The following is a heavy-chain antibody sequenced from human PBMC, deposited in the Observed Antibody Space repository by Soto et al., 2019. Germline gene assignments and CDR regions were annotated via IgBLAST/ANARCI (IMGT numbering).Heavy chain of an antibody. D-gene: IGHD1-26*01. J-gene: IGHJ4*02. V-gene: IGHV3-11*01. CDR3: ARDRKPDVYLGNY. CDR1: GFIFSDYY. CDR2: ISNSGSIT. Sequence: GSLRLSCAASGFIFSDYYMGWFRQAPGKGLEWVSYISNSGSITYFADSVRGRFTISRDNAENSVHLQMNSLRAEDTAMYYCARDRKPDVYLGNYWGQGIQVTVSS.